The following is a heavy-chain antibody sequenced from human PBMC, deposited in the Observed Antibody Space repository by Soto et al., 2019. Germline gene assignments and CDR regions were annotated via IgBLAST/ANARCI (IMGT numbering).Heavy chain of an antibody. CDR3: VKEFHSSGWGTSFYN. V-gene: IGHV3-30*18. D-gene: IGHD6-25*01. CDR1: GFTFSNFG. J-gene: IGHJ4*02. Sequence: QVQLVESGGGVVQPGTSLRLSCAASGFTFSNFGMHWVRQAPGKGLEWVAVNSLDGKLEHYADSVKGRFSISRDNSTNTLYLQMNGLSPEDTAVYYCVKEFHSSGWGTSFYNWGQGTLVTVSS. CDR2: NSLDGKLE.